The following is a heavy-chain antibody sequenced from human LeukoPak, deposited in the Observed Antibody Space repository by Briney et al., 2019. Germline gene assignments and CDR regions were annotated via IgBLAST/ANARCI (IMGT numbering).Heavy chain of an antibody. CDR3: ARLSELEAFDI. CDR1: GGSISSYY. J-gene: IGHJ3*02. D-gene: IGHD3-3*01. V-gene: IGHV4-59*01. CDR2: IYYSGST. Sequence: SETLSLTCTVSGGSISSYYWSWIRQPPGKGLEWIGYIYYSGSTNYNPSLKNRVTISVDTSKNQFSLKLSSVTAADTAVYYCARLSELEAFDIWGQGTMVTVSS.